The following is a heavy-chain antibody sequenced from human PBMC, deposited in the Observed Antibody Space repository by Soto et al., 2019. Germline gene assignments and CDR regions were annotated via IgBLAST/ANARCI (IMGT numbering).Heavy chain of an antibody. Sequence: GGSLRLSCAAAGFTFSDGWMNWVRQAPGKGLEWVGRIKSKSDGGTTDYAAPVKGRFTISRDASKTPLYLQMNSLKTEDTAVYYCTTSSAGYYYAMDVWGQGTTVTVSS. CDR1: GFTFSDGW. V-gene: IGHV3-15*07. D-gene: IGHD6-6*01. J-gene: IGHJ6*02. CDR3: TTSSAGYYYAMDV. CDR2: IKSKSDGGTT.